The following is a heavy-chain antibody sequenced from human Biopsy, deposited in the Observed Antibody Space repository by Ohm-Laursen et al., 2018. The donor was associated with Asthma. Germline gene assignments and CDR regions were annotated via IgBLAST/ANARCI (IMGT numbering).Heavy chain of an antibody. CDR3: ARGDSSSWSHYYFDY. CDR1: GFAVSRDH. Sequence: SLRLSCAASGFAVSRDHMFWVRQAPGKGLEWVSVIYSGWTSHTADSVRGRFTISRDYSKNTLYLQMHSLRAEDTAVYYCARGDSSSWSHYYFDYWGQGTLVTVSS. J-gene: IGHJ4*02. V-gene: IGHV3-53*01. D-gene: IGHD6-13*01. CDR2: IYSGWTS.